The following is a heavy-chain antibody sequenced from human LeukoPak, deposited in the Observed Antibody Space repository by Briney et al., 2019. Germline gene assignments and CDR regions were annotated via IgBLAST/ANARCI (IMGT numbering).Heavy chain of an antibody. CDR3: AKEGIGHCSGGSCYAQGYFDY. CDR2: ISRSDSII. V-gene: IGHV3-48*03. D-gene: IGHD2-15*01. J-gene: IGHJ4*02. Sequence: GGSLRLSCAASGFTFSSYEMNWVRQAPGKGLEWVSYISRSDSIIYYADSVKGRFTISRDNAKNSLYLQMNSLRAEDTAVYYCAKEGIGHCSGGSCYAQGYFDYWGQGTLVTVSS. CDR1: GFTFSSYE.